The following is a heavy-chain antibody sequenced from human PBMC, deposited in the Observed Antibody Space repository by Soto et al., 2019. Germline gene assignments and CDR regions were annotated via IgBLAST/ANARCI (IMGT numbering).Heavy chain of an antibody. V-gene: IGHV2-26*01. CDR2: IFSNDDK. CDR1: GLSLSKGRLG. J-gene: IGHJ5*02. D-gene: IGHD2-2*01. Sequence: QVTLKECGPVLVKPTETLTLTCTVSGLSLSKGRLGVSWIRQPPGKALEWLAHIFSNDDKSYSTSRKSRLTISQDTYRSQVVLTMTNTDPVESATYYSAVITDCNRTDGYLASFYPWGQGTLVTVSS. CDR3: AVITDCNRTDGYLASFYP.